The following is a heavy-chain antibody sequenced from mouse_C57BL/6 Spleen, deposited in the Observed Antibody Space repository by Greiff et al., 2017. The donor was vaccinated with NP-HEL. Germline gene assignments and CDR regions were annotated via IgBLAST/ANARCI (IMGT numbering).Heavy chain of an antibody. CDR1: GFTFSDYG. CDR3: ARPTNWYVGYWYFDV. V-gene: IGHV5-17*01. CDR2: ISSGRSTI. J-gene: IGHJ1*03. Sequence: EVKLMESGGGLVKPGGSLKLSCAASGFTFSDYGMHWVRQAPEKGLEWVAYISSGRSTIYYADTVKGRFTISRDNAKNTLFLQMTSLRSEDTAMYYCARPTNWYVGYWYFDVWGTGTTVTVSS. D-gene: IGHD4-1*01.